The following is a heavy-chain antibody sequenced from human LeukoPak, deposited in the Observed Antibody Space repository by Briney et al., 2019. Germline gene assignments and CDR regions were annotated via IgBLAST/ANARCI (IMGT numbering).Heavy chain of an antibody. J-gene: IGHJ4*01. D-gene: IGHD6-19*01. CDR2: LSGSGITT. CDR3: AKGIYSSGWSYFDY. V-gene: IGHV3-23*01. Sequence: LEWVSTLSGSGITTYYADSVKGRFTISRDNSKNTLYLQMNSLRAEDTAVYYCAKGIYSSGWSYFDYWGHGTLVTVSS.